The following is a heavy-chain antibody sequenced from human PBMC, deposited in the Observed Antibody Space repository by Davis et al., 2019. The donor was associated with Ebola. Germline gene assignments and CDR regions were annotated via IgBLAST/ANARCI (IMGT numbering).Heavy chain of an antibody. CDR2: ISSSSSYI. CDR3: ARVGGTMVRGVIGY. D-gene: IGHD3-10*01. Sequence: GESLKISCAASGFTFSSYSMNWVRQAPGKGLEWVSSISSSSSYIYYADSVKGRFTISRDNDKNSLYLQMNSLRAEDTAVYYCARVGGTMVRGVIGYWGQGTLVTVSS. J-gene: IGHJ4*02. CDR1: GFTFSSYS. V-gene: IGHV3-21*01.